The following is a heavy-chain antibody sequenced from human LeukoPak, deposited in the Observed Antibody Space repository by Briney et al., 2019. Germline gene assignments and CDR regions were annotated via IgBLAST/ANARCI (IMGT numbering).Heavy chain of an antibody. CDR2: ISWNSVSI. D-gene: IGHD3-10*01. Sequence: GGSLRLSCAASGFTFDDYAMHWVRQAPGKGLEWVSGISWNSVSIGYADSVKGRFTISRDNAKNSLYLQMNSLRAEDTALYYCAKGRYYYGSGSSQHFDYWGHGTLVTVSS. CDR3: AKGRYYYGSGSSQHFDY. J-gene: IGHJ4*01. V-gene: IGHV3-9*01. CDR1: GFTFDDYA.